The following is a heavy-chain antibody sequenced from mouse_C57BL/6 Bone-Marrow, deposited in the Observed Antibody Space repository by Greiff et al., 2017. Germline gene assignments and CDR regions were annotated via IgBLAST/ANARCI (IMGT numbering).Heavy chain of an antibody. Sequence: VKLMESGAELARPGASVKLSCKASGYTFTSYGISWVKQRTGQGLEWIGEIYPGNGNTYYNAQFKGKATLTADQSSSTAYMELRSLTSDDSAVYFCARQGCMDYWGQGTTVTVSS. CDR2: IYPGNGNT. J-gene: IGHJ4*01. V-gene: IGHV1-81*01. CDR1: GYTFTSYG. CDR3: ARQGCMDY.